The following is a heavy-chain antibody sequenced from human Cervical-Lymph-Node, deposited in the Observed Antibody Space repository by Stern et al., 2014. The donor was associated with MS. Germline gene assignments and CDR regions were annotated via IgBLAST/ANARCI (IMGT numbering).Heavy chain of an antibody. D-gene: IGHD5-24*01. J-gene: IGHJ4*02. Sequence: QVQLQESGPGLVKPSQTLSLTCTVSGGSISSGGYYWSWIRQHPGQGLEWLGYLYYSGSTYYNPSLKSRVTISVDTSKNQFSLKLSSVTAADTAVYYCARGRDGYKSHFDYWGQGTLVTVSS. CDR2: LYYSGST. CDR3: ARGRDGYKSHFDY. V-gene: IGHV4-31*03. CDR1: GGSISSGGYY.